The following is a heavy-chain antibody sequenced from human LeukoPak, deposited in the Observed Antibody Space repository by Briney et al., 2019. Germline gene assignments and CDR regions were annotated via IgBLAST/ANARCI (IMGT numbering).Heavy chain of an antibody. J-gene: IGHJ4*02. CDR1: GYXFTGYY. V-gene: IGHV1-2*02. CDR2: INPNSGGT. CDR3: ARDLLPGVTAMIPQYYFHY. D-gene: IGHD2-21*02. Sequence: ASVKVSCKASGYXFTGYYLYWVRQAPGQGLEWMGWINPNSGGTKYAQKFQGRVTMTRDTSITTAYMELSRLRSDDTAVYYCARDLLPGVTAMIPQYYFHYWGQGSLVTVSS.